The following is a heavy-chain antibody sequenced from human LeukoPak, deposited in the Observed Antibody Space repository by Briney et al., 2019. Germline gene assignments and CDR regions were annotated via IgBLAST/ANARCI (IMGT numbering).Heavy chain of an antibody. CDR1: GGSISNYH. V-gene: IGHV4-59*01. Sequence: SETLSLTCTVSGGSISNYHWSWMRQPPGKGLEWIGYVDYSGSTNYSPSLKSRISISVDTSKNQFSLKLRSVTAADTAVYYCARGAEEQLVPFDYWGQGTLVTVSS. J-gene: IGHJ4*02. CDR3: ARGAEEQLVPFDY. D-gene: IGHD6-13*01. CDR2: VDYSGST.